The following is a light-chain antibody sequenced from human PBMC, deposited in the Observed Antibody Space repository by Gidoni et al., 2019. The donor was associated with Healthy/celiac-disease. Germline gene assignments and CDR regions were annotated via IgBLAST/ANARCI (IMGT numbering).Light chain of an antibody. CDR2: WAS. J-gene: IGKJ2*02. CDR3: QQYYSTPRT. CDR1: QSVLYSSHNKSY. Sequence: DIVMTQSPDSLAVSLGERATINCKSSQSVLYSSHNKSYLAWYQQKPGQPPKLLIYWASTRESGVPDRFSGSGSGTDFTLTISSLQAEDVAVYYCQQYYSTPRTFGQGTKLEIK. V-gene: IGKV4-1*01.